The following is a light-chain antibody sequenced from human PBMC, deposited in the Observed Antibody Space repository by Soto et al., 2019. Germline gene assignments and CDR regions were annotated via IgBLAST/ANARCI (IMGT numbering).Light chain of an antibody. CDR3: QQYLNSPRT. J-gene: IGKJ1*01. Sequence: VLAQSPGTLSLSPGEGATLSCRASQRVAGDLAWYLQKPGQPPRLLIYDASIRATGIPDRISGSGSERDFTLTISRLEPEDAAVYYCQQYLNSPRTFGQGTKV. CDR2: DAS. CDR1: QRVAGD. V-gene: IGKV3-20*01.